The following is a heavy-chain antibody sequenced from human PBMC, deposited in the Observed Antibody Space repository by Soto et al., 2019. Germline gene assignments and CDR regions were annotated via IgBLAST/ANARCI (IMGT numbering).Heavy chain of an antibody. CDR3: ARGDLRPMVSGEDY. D-gene: IGHD3-10*01. CDR1: GGSFSGYY. J-gene: IGHJ4*02. CDR2: INHSGST. Sequence: SETLSLTCAVYGGSFSGYYWSWIRQPPGKGLEWIGEINHSGSTNYNPSLKSRVTISVDTSKNQFSLKLSSVTAADTAVYYCARGDLRPMVSGEDYWGQGTLVTVSS. V-gene: IGHV4-34*01.